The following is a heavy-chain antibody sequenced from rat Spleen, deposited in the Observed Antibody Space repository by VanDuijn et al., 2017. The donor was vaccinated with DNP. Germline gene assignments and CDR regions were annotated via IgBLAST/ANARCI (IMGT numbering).Heavy chain of an antibody. CDR2: IGYDGGSA. V-gene: IGHV5-22*01. CDR3: ARQRYTPDFYYGAMDA. D-gene: IGHD1-6*01. J-gene: IGHJ4*01. Sequence: EVQVVESGGDLVQPGRSLKLSCAASGFTFSDYYMAWVRQTPMKGLEWVAYIGYDGGSAYNGDSVKGRFTISRDNAKNTLYLQMNSLRSEDKATYYCARQRYTPDFYYGAMDAWGQGTSVTVSS. CDR1: GFTFSDYY.